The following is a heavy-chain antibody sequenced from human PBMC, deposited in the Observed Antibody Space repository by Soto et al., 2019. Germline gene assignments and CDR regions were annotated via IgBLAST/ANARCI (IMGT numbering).Heavy chain of an antibody. CDR3: ASAYPDYRYAYEI. CDR2: INPNSGDT. D-gene: IGHD4-17*01. V-gene: IGHV1-2*02. Sequence: ASVQVSCKASGYTFTGYYRHWVQQAPGQGLEWMGWINPNSGDTNYAQKLQGRVTMTRDTSISTAYMELSRLRSDDTAVYYCASAYPDYRYAYEIWGQGTMVTVSS. CDR1: GYTFTGYY. J-gene: IGHJ3*02.